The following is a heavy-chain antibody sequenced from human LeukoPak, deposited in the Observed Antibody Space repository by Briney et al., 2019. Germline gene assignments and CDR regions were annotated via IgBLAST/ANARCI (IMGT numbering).Heavy chain of an antibody. CDR2: IIPILGIA. D-gene: IGHD3-22*01. CDR3: ARAHYYDSSGYYKGGFYFDY. J-gene: IGHJ4*02. Sequence: VASVKVSCKASGGTFSSYAISWVRQAPGQGLEWMRRIIPILGIANYAQKFQGRVTITADKSTSTAYMELSSLRSEDTAVYYCARAHYYDSSGYYKGGFYFDYWGQGTLVTVSS. CDR1: GGTFSSYA. V-gene: IGHV1-69*04.